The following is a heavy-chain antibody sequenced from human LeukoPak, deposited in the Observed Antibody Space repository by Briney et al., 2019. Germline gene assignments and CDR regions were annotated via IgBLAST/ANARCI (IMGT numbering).Heavy chain of an antibody. V-gene: IGHV3-23*01. J-gene: IGHJ4*02. Sequence: GGSLRLSCAASGFTFSNYAMSWVRQAPGKGLEWVSAISGSDGSTHYADSVKGRFTISRDNSKNTLYMQMNSLRAEDTAVYYCAKSHDSSGSDYWGQGTLVTVSS. CDR2: ISGSDGST. CDR3: AKSHDSSGSDY. D-gene: IGHD3-22*01. CDR1: GFTFSNYA.